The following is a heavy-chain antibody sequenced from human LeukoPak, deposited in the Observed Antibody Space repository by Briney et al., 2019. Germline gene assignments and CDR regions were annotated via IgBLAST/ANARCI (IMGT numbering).Heavy chain of an antibody. CDR3: ARKDYGYDY. J-gene: IGHJ4*02. CDR1: GFTFSTYN. V-gene: IGHV3-48*04. D-gene: IGHD5-18*01. CDR2: ISSSGSTI. Sequence: GALRLSCAASGFTFSTYNMNWVRQAPGKGLEWVSYISSSGSTIYYADSVKGRFTISRDNAKNSLYLQMNSLRAEDTAVYYCARKDYGYDYWGQGTLVTVSS.